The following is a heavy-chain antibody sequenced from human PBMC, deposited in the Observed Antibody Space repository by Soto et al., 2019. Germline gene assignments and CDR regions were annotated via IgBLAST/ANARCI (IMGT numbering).Heavy chain of an antibody. CDR1: GYPVTAYY. V-gene: IGHV1-2*02. J-gene: IGHJ3*02. D-gene: IGHD3-3*01. Sequence: QLHLVQSGAVVKKPGASVTVSCSASGYPVTAYYMHWVRQAPGRGLEWMGGINPATGAAKYTQTFQGRGTMNRDTSTSTVFMELRGLTSEDTAVFYFARGGGVGVAGSAAFDMWGQGTLVTVSS. CDR2: INPATGAA. CDR3: ARGGGVGVAGSAAFDM.